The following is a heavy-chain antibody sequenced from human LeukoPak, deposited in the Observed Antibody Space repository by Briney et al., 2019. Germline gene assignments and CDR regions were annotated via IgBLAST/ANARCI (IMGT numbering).Heavy chain of an antibody. J-gene: IGHJ2*01. Sequence: PGRSLRLSCAASGFTFSSYGMHWVRQAPGKGLEWAAVISYDGSNKYYADSVKGRFTISRDNSKNMLYLQMNSLRAEDTAVYYCAKDRELGFKNWYFDLWGRGTLVTVSS. D-gene: IGHD7-27*01. V-gene: IGHV3-30*18. CDR2: ISYDGSNK. CDR1: GFTFSSYG. CDR3: AKDRELGFKNWYFDL.